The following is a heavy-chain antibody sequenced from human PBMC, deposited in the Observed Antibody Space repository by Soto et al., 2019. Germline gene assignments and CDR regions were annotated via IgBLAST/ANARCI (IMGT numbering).Heavy chain of an antibody. CDR1: GGSFSTYY. J-gene: IGHJ3*02. V-gene: IGHV4-34*01. CDR3: ARGGSIDWQVAFDI. CDR2: INHSGSN. Sequence: QLQQWGAGLLKPSETLSLTCVVSGGSFSTYYYNWIRQSPGQGLEWIGEINHSGSNNYSPSLKCRVTMSLDTSKNQFSLKLTSVTAADTAVYYCARGGSIDWQVAFDIWGQGTMVTVSS. D-gene: IGHD3-9*01.